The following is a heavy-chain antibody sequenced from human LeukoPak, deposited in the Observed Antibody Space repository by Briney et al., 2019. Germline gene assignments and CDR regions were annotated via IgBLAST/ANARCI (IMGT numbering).Heavy chain of an antibody. V-gene: IGHV1-69*01. J-gene: IGHJ6*02. D-gene: IGHD6-13*01. CDR1: GGTFSSYA. CDR3: ASPAATGPGYSSSCSYSSAMDV. Sequence: SSVKVSCKASGGTFSSYAISWVRQAPGQGLEWMGGIIPIFGTANYAQKFQGRVTITADESTSTAYMELSSRRSEDTAVYSSASPAATGPGYSSSCSYSSAMDVWGQATTVTASS. CDR2: IIPIFGTA.